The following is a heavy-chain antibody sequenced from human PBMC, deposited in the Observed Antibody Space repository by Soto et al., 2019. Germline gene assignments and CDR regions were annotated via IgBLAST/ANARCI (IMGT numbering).Heavy chain of an antibody. CDR2: VSWNSGAK. Sequence: PGGFLRLSCVASGFSFDDFVMNWVRQRPGKGLEWVSSVSWNSGAKLYADSVKGRFAISRDSAKKSVYLQMNSLRPDDTAFYYCAKGVATAVPALDYWGQGTLVTVSS. CDR3: AKGVATAVPALDY. J-gene: IGHJ4*02. CDR1: GFSFDDFV. D-gene: IGHD2-21*02. V-gene: IGHV3-9*01.